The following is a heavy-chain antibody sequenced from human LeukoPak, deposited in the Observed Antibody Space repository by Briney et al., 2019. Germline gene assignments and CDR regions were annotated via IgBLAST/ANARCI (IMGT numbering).Heavy chain of an antibody. Sequence: GGSLRLSCAASGFTFSSYAMSWVRQAPGKGLEWVTAISGSGGSTYYADSVKGRFTISRDNSKNTLYLQMNSLRAEDTAVYYCAKDGGSITIFARPYFDYWGQGTLVTVSS. V-gene: IGHV3-23*01. D-gene: IGHD3-3*01. CDR1: GFTFSSYA. J-gene: IGHJ4*02. CDR3: AKDGGSITIFARPYFDY. CDR2: ISGSGGST.